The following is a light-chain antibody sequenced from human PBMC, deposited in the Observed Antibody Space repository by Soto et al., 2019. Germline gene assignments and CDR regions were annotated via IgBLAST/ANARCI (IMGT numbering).Light chain of an antibody. V-gene: IGLV3-21*04. CDR3: QVWDTSSDHVL. CDR1: NIGSKS. CDR2: DDS. Sequence: SSELTQAPSVSVAPGKTARITCGGNNIGSKSVHWYQQKPGQAPVLVIYDDSHRPSGIPERFSGSNSENTPTLTISRVEAGDEADYCQVWDTSSDHVLFGGGTKLTVL. J-gene: IGLJ2*01.